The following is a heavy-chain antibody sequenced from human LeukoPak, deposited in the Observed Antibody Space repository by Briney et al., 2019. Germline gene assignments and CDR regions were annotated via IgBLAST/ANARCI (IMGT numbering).Heavy chain of an antibody. CDR1: GGTFSSYA. CDR3: ARGRTVTDAFDI. CDR2: IIPILGIA. J-gene: IGHJ3*02. V-gene: IGHV1-69*04. D-gene: IGHD4-11*01. Sequence: PVKVSCKASGGTFSSYAISWVRQAPGQGLEWMGRIIPILGIANYAQKFQGRVTITADKSTSTAYMELSSLRSEDTAVYYCARGRTVTDAFDIWGQGTMVTVSS.